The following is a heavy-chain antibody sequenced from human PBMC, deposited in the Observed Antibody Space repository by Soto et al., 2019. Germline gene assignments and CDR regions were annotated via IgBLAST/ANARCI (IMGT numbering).Heavy chain of an antibody. CDR2: IYHSGST. V-gene: IGHV4-4*02. Sequence: PSETLSLTCAVSGGSISSSNWWSWVRQPPGKGLEWIGEIYHSGSTNYNPSLKSRVTISVDKSKNQFSLKLSSVTAADTAVYYCARGGDYYDSSHLDYWGQGTLVTVSS. J-gene: IGHJ4*02. CDR1: GGSISSSNW. CDR3: ARGGDYYDSSHLDY. D-gene: IGHD3-22*01.